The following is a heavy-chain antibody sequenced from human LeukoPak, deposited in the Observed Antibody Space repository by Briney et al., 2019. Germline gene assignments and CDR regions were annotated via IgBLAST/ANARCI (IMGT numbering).Heavy chain of an antibody. V-gene: IGHV4-39*01. Sequence: SETLSLTCTVSGGSISSSSYYWGWIRQPPGTGLEWIGSIYYSGSTYYNPSLKSRVTISVDTSKNQFSLKLSSVTAADTAVYYCAGHFSSIAAYFDYWGQGTLVTVSS. CDR1: GGSISSSSYY. CDR3: AGHFSSIAAYFDY. D-gene: IGHD6-6*01. CDR2: IYYSGST. J-gene: IGHJ4*02.